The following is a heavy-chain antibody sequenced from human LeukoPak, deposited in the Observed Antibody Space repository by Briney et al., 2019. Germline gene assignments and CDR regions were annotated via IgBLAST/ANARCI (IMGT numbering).Heavy chain of an antibody. CDR3: ARGSDDGENWFDP. CDR1: GYTFTGYY. J-gene: IGHJ5*02. Sequence: ASVKVSCKASGYTFTGYYMQWVRQAPGQGLEWMGRINPKSGGTNYAQKFQGRVTMTRDTSISTAYIELSGLRSDDAAVYYCARGSDDGENWFDPWGQGTLVTVSS. V-gene: IGHV1-2*06. CDR2: INPKSGGT. D-gene: IGHD3-10*01.